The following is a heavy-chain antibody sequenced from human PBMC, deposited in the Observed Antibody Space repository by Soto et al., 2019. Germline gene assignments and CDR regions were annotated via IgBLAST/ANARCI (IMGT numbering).Heavy chain of an antibody. V-gene: IGHV4-39*01. J-gene: IGHJ4*02. Sequence: SETLSLTCTVSGGSISSSSYYWGWIRQPPGKGLEWIGSIYYSGSTYYNPSLKSRVTISVDTSKNQFSLKLSSVTAAYTAVYYCAPFDWLTHYWGQGTLVTVS. CDR1: GGSISSSSYY. CDR3: APFDWLTHY. CDR2: IYYSGST. D-gene: IGHD3-9*01.